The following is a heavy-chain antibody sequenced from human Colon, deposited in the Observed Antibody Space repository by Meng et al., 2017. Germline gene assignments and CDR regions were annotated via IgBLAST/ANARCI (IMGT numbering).Heavy chain of an antibody. CDR3: TRANYYDSSGELF. J-gene: IGHJ4*02. CDR1: GFTFGDYA. V-gene: IGHV3-49*04. CDR2: IRSKAYGGTT. D-gene: IGHD3-22*01. Sequence: GESLKISCTASGFTFGDYAMSWVRQAPGKGVEWVGFIRSKAYGGTTEYAASVKGRFTISRDDSKSIAYLQMNSLKTEDTAVYYCTRANYYDSSGELFWGQGTLVTVSS.